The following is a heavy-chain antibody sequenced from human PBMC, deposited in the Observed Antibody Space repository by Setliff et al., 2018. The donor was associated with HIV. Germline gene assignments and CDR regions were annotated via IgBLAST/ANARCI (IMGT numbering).Heavy chain of an antibody. J-gene: IGHJ5*02. CDR3: AREGGTGRSSWYGAYWYDP. CDR1: GGSISSYF. CDR2: IYTNGST. V-gene: IGHV4-4*08. Sequence: SETLSLTCTVSGGSISSYFWSWIRQPPGKGLEWIGYIYTNGSTNYNPSLKSRVTISLDTSKNQFSLRLTSVTAADTAVYYCAREGGTGRSSWYGAYWYDPWGQGTLVTVSS. D-gene: IGHD6-13*01.